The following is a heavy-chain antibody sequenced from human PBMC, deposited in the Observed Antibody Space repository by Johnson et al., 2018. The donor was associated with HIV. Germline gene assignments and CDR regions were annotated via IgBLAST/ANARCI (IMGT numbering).Heavy chain of an antibody. J-gene: IGHJ3*01. D-gene: IGHD4-17*01. CDR2: IYSSGST. Sequence: VQLVASPGVLVQPGGSLSLSCAASGFIVRSNSLHWVRQAPGKGLAWVTVIYSSGSTYYADSVKGRLTSTTAVSDNTLLLQTDSLRAEDTAMYYCSRDKPPNGDFDFWGQRTMVTVSS. V-gene: IGHV3-66*01. CDR1: GFIVRSNS. CDR3: SRDKPPNGDFDF.